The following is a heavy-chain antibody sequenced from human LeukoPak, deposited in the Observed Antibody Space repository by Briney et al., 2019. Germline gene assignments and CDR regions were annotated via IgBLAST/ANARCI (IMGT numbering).Heavy chain of an antibody. J-gene: IGHJ4*02. Sequence: AGSLRLSCAASGFTFSSYSMNWVRQAPGKVLEWVSYINTRSSVIHYADSVKGRFSISRDNAKNSLYLQMNSLRDDDTAVYYCAREPPYGDYALDYWGQGTQVTVSS. CDR2: INTRSSVI. D-gene: IGHD4-17*01. CDR3: AREPPYGDYALDY. V-gene: IGHV3-48*02. CDR1: GFTFSSYS.